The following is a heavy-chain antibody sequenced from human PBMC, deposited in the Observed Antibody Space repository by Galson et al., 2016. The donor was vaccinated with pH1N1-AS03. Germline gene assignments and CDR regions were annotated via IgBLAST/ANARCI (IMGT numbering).Heavy chain of an antibody. D-gene: IGHD5-18*01. CDR3: KKGDRTERGYGYGHDTFDK. J-gene: IGHJ3*02. CDR2: INHVGST. V-gene: IGHV4-34*03. Sequence: SETLSLTCAVYGGSFSDYYWTWIRQSPEKGLEWIGEINHVGSTNYNPSLKSRVTVSADTSKNQFSLKLSSVTAADTAVYYHKKGDRTERGYGYGHDTFDKWGQGTIVPVSS. CDR1: GGSFSDYY.